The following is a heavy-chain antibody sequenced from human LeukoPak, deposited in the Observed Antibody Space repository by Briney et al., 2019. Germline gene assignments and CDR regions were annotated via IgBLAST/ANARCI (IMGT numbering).Heavy chain of an antibody. V-gene: IGHV3-30*18. CDR3: AKEAWAYHDFWSGYRDYFDY. J-gene: IGHJ4*02. Sequence: SGGSLRLSCAASGFTFSSYGMHWVRQAPGKGLEWVAVISYDGSNKYYADSVKGRFTISRDNSKNTLYLQMNSLRAEDTAVYYCAKEAWAYHDFWSGYRDYFDYWGQGTLVTVSS. D-gene: IGHD3-3*01. CDR2: ISYDGSNK. CDR1: GFTFSSYG.